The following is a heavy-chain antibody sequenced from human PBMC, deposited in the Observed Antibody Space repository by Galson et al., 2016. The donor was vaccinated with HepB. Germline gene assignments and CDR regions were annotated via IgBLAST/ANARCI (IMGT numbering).Heavy chain of an antibody. J-gene: IGHJ4*02. CDR1: GFSFSSYS. CDR3: AREAGSAATANPRFYS. Sequence: SLRLSCAASGFSFSSYSMNWVRQAPGKGLEYVASISTSSTYIYYADSVRGRFTTSRDNAENSLFLQMNSLRAEDTAVYYCAREAGSAATANPRFYSWGQGVLVTVSS. D-gene: IGHD2-21*02. CDR2: ISTSSTYI. V-gene: IGHV3-21*01.